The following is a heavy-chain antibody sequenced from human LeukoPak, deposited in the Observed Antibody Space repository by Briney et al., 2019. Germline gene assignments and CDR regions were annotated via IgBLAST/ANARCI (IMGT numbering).Heavy chain of an antibody. CDR3: ARDSGGSCGY. V-gene: IGHV3-30-3*01. J-gene: IGHJ4*02. CDR1: GFTFSSYA. Sequence: PGRSLRLSCAASGFTFSSYAMHWVRQAPGKGLEWVAVISYDGSNKYYADSVKGRFTISRDNSKNTLCLQMNSLRAEDTAVYYCARDSGGSCGYWGQGTLVTVSS. D-gene: IGHD2-15*01. CDR2: ISYDGSNK.